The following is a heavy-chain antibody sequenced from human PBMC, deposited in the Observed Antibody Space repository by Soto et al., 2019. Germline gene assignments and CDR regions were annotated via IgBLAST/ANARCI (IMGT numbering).Heavy chain of an antibody. CDR3: ARCSSPWGEWLLNCWFDP. J-gene: IGHJ5*02. CDR1: GFTFSSYA. Sequence: QVQLVESGGGVVQPGRSLRLSCAASGFTFSSYAMHWVRQAPGKGLEWVAVISYDGSNKYYADSVKGRVTISRDNSKKSLYLQMSSPRADDTAVYYFARCSSPWGEWLLNCWFDPWCHGTLVTVSS. CDR2: ISYDGSNK. D-gene: IGHD3-3*01. V-gene: IGHV3-30-3*01.